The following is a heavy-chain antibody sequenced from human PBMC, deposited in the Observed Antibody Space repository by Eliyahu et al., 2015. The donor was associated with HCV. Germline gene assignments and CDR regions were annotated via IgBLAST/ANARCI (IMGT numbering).Heavy chain of an antibody. D-gene: IGHD6-19*01. J-gene: IGHJ3*01. CDR1: GFSLNNDKMG. CDR2: TFSNDEK. Sequence: QVTLKESGPVLVRPTETLTLTCTVSGFSLNNDKMGVSWIRQPPGKALEWLAHTFSNDEKSYRPSLRSRLTISKDTSRSQVVLTMTNMDPVDTATYYCAGMVDPGGWHELYAFDVWGQGTMVTVSS. CDR3: AGMVDPGGWHELYAFDV. V-gene: IGHV2-26*01.